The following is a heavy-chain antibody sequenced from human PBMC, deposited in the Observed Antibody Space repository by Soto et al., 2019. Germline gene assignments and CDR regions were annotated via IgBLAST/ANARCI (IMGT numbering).Heavy chain of an antibody. CDR2: INHSGST. D-gene: IGHD6-6*01. CDR3: ARGLGYSSSSSEFSGDY. Sequence: SETLPLTCAVYCVSFSGYYWSWIRQPTGKGLEWIGEINHSGSTNYNPSLKSRVTISVDTSKNQFSLKLSSVTAADTAVYYCARGLGYSSSSSEFSGDYWGQGTLVTVSS. V-gene: IGHV4-34*01. J-gene: IGHJ4*02. CDR1: CVSFSGYY.